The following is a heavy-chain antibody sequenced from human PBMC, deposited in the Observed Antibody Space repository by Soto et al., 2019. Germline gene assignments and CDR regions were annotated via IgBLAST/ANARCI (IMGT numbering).Heavy chain of an antibody. Sequence: EVQLVESGGGLVQPGGSLRLSCAVSGFSFSSAWMTWIRQAPGKGLERVAIMNEDGSERYYVDSVKGRFTISREHTKNALFLQMNSLRVEDTAVYFCARDRAYSRFDYWGQGSLVTGSS. V-gene: IGHV3-7*03. CDR3: ARDRAYSRFDY. J-gene: IGHJ4*02. D-gene: IGHD4-4*01. CDR1: GFSFSSAW. CDR2: MNEDGSER.